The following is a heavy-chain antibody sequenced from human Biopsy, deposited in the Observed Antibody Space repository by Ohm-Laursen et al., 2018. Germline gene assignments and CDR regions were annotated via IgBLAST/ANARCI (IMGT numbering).Heavy chain of an antibody. CDR2: INHSGST. CDR1: GGSFSGYY. D-gene: IGHD6-19*01. Sequence: SQTLSLTCTVYGGSFSGYYWSWIRQPPGKGLEWIGEINHSGSTNYNPSLKSRVTISEDTTKNQFPLKLSSVAAADTAVYYCARGRLRAVARFDYWGQGTMVTVSS. CDR3: ARGRLRAVARFDY. J-gene: IGHJ4*02. V-gene: IGHV4-34*01.